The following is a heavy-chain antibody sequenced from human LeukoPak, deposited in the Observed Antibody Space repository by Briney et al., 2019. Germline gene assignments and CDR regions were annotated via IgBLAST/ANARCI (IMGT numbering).Heavy chain of an antibody. D-gene: IGHD6-13*01. CDR3: AKDLEETAAAGTGDY. Sequence: GSLRLSCAASGFTFSGSAMHWVRQAPGKGLEWVAVISYDGSNKYYADSVKGRFTISRDNSKNTLYLQMNSLRAEDTAVYYCAKDLEETAAAGTGDYWGQGTLVTVSS. V-gene: IGHV3-30*04. CDR2: ISYDGSNK. CDR1: GFTFSGSA. J-gene: IGHJ4*02.